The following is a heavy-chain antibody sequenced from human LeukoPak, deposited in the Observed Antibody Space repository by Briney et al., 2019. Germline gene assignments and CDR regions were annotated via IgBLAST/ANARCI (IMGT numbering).Heavy chain of an antibody. CDR1: GFTFRSYA. V-gene: IGHV3-48*03. D-gene: IGHD3-9*01. J-gene: IGHJ4*02. Sequence: GGSLRLSCAASGFTFRSYAMNWVRQAPGRGLEWVSWISAGGTTIYYADHVKGRFTISRDNAKNSLYLQMDSLRAEDTAVYYCARDGPYYDGLTGYYKTYFDYWGQGALVTVSS. CDR2: ISAGGTTI. CDR3: ARDGPYYDGLTGYYKTYFDY.